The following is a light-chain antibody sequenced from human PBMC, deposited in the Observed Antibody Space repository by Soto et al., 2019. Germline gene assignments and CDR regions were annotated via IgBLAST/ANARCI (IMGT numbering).Light chain of an antibody. CDR1: QSISNY. CDR2: DAS. V-gene: IGKV3-11*01. J-gene: IGKJ5*01. Sequence: EIVLTQSPATLSLSPGEIATLSYRASQSISNYLAWYQQKPGQAPRLLIYDASNRATGIPARLSGSGSGTDFTLTISSLEPEDVAVYYCQQRSNWPITFGQGTRLEIK. CDR3: QQRSNWPIT.